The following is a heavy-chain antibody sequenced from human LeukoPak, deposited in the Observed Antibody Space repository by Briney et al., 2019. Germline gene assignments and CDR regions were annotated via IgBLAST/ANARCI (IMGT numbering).Heavy chain of an antibody. V-gene: IGHV4-31*03. CDR2: IYYSGST. CDR1: GGSISSGGYY. J-gene: IGHJ4*02. Sequence: PSETLSLTCTVSGGSISSGGYYWSWIRQHPGKGLEWIGYIYYSGSTYYNPSLKSRVTISVDTSKNQFSLKLSSVTAADTAVYYCARGNTISDPPFDYWGQGTLVTVSS. D-gene: IGHD3-3*01. CDR3: ARGNTISDPPFDY.